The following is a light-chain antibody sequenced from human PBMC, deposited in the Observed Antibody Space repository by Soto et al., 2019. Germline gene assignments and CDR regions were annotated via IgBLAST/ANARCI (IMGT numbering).Light chain of an antibody. CDR3: QQYTGPPTT. V-gene: IGKV3-20*01. J-gene: IGKJ5*01. Sequence: TRSKDSLTLSQGERATLCCRASQTVSSNYLAWCQQRPGQAPRLLIYGASTRAAGIPDRFSGSGSGTDFTLTITRLEPEDSAVYFCQQYTGPPTTFGQGTRLEIK. CDR2: GAS. CDR1: QTVSSNY.